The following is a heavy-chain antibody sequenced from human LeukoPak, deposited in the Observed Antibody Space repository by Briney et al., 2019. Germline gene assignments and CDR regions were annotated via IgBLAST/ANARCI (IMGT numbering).Heavy chain of an antibody. V-gene: IGHV3-23*01. CDR3: ARANSLSDPDAVR. D-gene: IGHD2/OR15-2a*01. CDR1: GISFRNYT. CDR2: LRGNDET. J-gene: IGHJ4*02. Sequence: PGGSLRLSCAASGISFRNYTMSWVRQAPARGPEWVSSLRGNDETFYADSVKGRFTLSRDDSRNTVYLQLNNLRVEDTAIYYCARANSLSDPDAVRWGQGTQVTVSS.